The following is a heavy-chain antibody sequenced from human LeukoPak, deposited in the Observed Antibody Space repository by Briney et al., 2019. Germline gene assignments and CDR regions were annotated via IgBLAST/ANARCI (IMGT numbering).Heavy chain of an antibody. CDR2: IKQDGSEK. J-gene: IGHJ4*02. V-gene: IGHV3-7*01. CDR3: ARDKIVGATYFDY. D-gene: IGHD1-26*01. CDR1: GFTFSSYG. Sequence: GGSLRLSCAASGFTFSSYGMSWVRQAPGKGLEWVANIKQDGSEKYYVDSVKGRFTISRDNAKNSLYLQMNSLRAEDTAVYYCARDKIVGATYFDYWGQGTLVTVSS.